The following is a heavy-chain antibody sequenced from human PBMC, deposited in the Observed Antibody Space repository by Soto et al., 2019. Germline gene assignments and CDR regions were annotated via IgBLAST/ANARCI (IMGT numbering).Heavy chain of an antibody. CDR1: GYTFTGYY. V-gene: IGHV1-2*02. D-gene: IGHD3-9*01. J-gene: IGHJ5*02. Sequence: ASVKVSCKASGYTFTGYYMHWVRQAPGQGLEWMGWINPNSGGTNYAQKFQGRVTMTRDTSISTAYMELSRLRSDGTAVYYCARVGYDTLTGYPHWLDPWGPGTLVTVYS. CDR2: INPNSGGT. CDR3: ARVGYDTLTGYPHWLDP.